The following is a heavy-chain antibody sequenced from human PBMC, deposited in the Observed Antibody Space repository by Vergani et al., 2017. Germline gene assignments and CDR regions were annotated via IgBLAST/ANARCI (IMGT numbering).Heavy chain of an antibody. CDR3: ARCFRDEGRIYGGTVENGFDP. CDR2: IYYSENK. CDR1: GFTFINAW. V-gene: IGHV4-38-2*01. Sequence: VQLVESGGGLVKPGGSLRLSCAASGFTFINAWMTWVRQSPGKGLEWIGSIYYSENKFYNPSLESRVTLSIDTTKNQFSLNLKSVTAADTAVYYCARCFRDEGRIYGGTVENGFDPWGQGTLVTVSS. D-gene: IGHD2-15*01. J-gene: IGHJ5*02.